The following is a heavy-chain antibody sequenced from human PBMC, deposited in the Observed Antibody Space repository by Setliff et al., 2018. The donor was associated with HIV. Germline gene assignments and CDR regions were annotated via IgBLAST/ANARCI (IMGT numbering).Heavy chain of an antibody. D-gene: IGHD5-12*01. V-gene: IGHV7-4-1*02. CDR3: ARDVATIGAKFYYPYMDV. Sequence: ASVKVSCKTSGYTSTSYALNWVRQAPGQGLEWMGWINTENGNPTYAQGFTGRFVFSLDTSVNTAYLHISSLKPEDAAVYYCARDVATIGAKFYYPYMDVWGKGTTVTVSS. J-gene: IGHJ6*03. CDR1: GYTSTSYA. CDR2: INTENGNP.